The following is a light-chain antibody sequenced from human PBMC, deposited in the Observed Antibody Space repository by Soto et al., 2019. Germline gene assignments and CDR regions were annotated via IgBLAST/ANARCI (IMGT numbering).Light chain of an antibody. V-gene: IGKV3-11*01. CDR1: QSVSSV. J-gene: IGKJ4*01. Sequence: EIVLTQSPATLSLSPGERATLSCRASQSVSSVVAWYQQKPGQPPRLLIYDASNRATGIPARFSGSGSGTEFTLTISSLEPEDFAVYYCQQRSDWPPLTFGGGTKVEIK. CDR3: QQRSDWPPLT. CDR2: DAS.